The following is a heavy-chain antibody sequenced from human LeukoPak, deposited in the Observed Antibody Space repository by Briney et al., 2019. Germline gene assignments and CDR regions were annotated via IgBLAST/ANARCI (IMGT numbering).Heavy chain of an antibody. CDR1: GGTFSSYA. CDR3: ARDSLYSGSYYRLYYFDY. J-gene: IGHJ4*02. Sequence: SVKVSCKASGGTFSSYAISWVRQAPGQGLEWMGGIIPIFGTANYAQKFQGRVTITADESTSTAYMELSSLRSEDTAVYYCARDSLYSGSYYRLYYFDYWGQGTLVTVSS. V-gene: IGHV1-69*01. D-gene: IGHD1-26*01. CDR2: IIPIFGTA.